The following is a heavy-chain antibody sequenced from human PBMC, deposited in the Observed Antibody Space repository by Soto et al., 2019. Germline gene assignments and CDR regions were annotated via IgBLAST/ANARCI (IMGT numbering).Heavy chain of an antibody. Sequence: GGSLRLSCAASGFTFSSYAMHWVRQAPGKGLEWVAVISYDGSNKYYADSVKGRFTISRDNSKNTLYLQMNSLRAEDAAVYYCARSTTPGPYYYGMDVWGQGXTVTVYS. J-gene: IGHJ6*02. CDR1: GFTFSSYA. CDR3: ARSTTPGPYYYGMDV. V-gene: IGHV3-30-3*01. D-gene: IGHD1-1*01. CDR2: ISYDGSNK.